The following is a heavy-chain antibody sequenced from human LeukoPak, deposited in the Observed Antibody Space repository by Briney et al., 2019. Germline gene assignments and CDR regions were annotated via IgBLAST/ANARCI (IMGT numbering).Heavy chain of an antibody. D-gene: IGHD3-22*01. Sequence: ASVKVSCKASGGTFSSYAISWVRQAPGQGLEWMGGIIPNSGGTNYAQKFQGRVTMTRDTSISTAYMELSRLRSDDTAVYYCARDSPHSDSSGSHYWGQGTLVTVSS. CDR3: ARDSPHSDSSGSHY. J-gene: IGHJ4*02. V-gene: IGHV1-2*02. CDR1: GGTFSSYA. CDR2: IIPNSGGT.